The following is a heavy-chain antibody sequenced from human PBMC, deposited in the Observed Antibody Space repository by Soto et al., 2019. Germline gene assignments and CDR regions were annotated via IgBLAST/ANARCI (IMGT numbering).Heavy chain of an antibody. CDR3: AKRSRSSTFDY. V-gene: IGHV3-23*01. CDR2: ISGSDDST. CDR1: GFTFSSYA. Sequence: EVQLLESGGGLVQPGESLRLSCAASGFTFSSYAMSWVRQAPGKGLEWVSVISGSDDSTYYADSVKGRFTISRDNSKNTLYLQMNSLSAEDTAVQYCAKRSRSSTFDYWGQGTLVTVSS. D-gene: IGHD6-6*01. J-gene: IGHJ4*02.